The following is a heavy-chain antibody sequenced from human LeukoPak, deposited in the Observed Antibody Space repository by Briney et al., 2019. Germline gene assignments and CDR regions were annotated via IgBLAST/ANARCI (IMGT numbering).Heavy chain of an antibody. CDR1: GFMFSNYA. CDR2: ISGSGERT. D-gene: IGHD1-26*01. V-gene: IGHV3-23*01. Sequence: GGSLRLSCVTSGFMFSNYAMSWVRQAPGKGLEWVSIISGSGERTYYADSVKGRFAVSRDHSKNTLYLQMMSLRAEDTAVYYCVSQSYSGSDNYYFHYWGQGTLVAVSS. J-gene: IGHJ4*02. CDR3: VSQSYSGSDNYYFHY.